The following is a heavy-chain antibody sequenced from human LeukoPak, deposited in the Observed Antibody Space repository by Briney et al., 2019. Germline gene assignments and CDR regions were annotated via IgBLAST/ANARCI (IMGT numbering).Heavy chain of an antibody. J-gene: IGHJ4*02. V-gene: IGHV1-2*02. CDR1: GYTFTGYY. CDR3: ARDLAVSSSWYVAY. CDR2: INPNSGGT. D-gene: IGHD6-13*01. Sequence: GASVKVSCKASGYTFTGYYMHWVRQAPGQELEWMGWINPNSGGTNYAQKFQGRVTMTRDTSISTAYMELSRLRSDDTAVYYCARDLAVSSSWYVAYWGQGTLVTVSS.